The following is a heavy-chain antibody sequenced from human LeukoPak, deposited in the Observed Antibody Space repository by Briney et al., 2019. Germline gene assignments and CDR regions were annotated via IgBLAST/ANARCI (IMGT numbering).Heavy chain of an antibody. V-gene: IGHV1-2*02. D-gene: IGHD5-24*01. J-gene: IGHJ4*02. CDR2: ITPSGGT. CDR1: GYTFTSYA. CDR3: ARDRYGDGSAYLDY. Sequence: ASVKVSCKASGYTFTSYAIHWVRQAPGQGLEWMGWITPSGGTNYPQKFQGRVAITWDTSITTAYMDLSRLTSDDTAVYYCARDRYGDGSAYLDYWGQGALVTVSS.